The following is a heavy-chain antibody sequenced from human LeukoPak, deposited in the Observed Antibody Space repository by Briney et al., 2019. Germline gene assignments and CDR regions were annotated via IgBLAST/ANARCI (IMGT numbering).Heavy chain of an antibody. CDR1: GGSISSYY. Sequence: TPSETLSLTCTVSGGSISSYYWNWIRQPPGKGLEWIGYIYYSGTTNYNPSLKSRVSMSVDTPKNQFSLKLSSVTAAGTAVYYCARRRVRGGNKYWGQGTLVTVSS. V-gene: IGHV4-59*12. CDR2: IYYSGTT. J-gene: IGHJ4*02. D-gene: IGHD3-10*01. CDR3: ARRRVRGGNKY.